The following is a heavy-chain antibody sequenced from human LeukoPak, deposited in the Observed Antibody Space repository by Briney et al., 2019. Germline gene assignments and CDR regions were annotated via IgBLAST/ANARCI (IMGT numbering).Heavy chain of an antibody. V-gene: IGHV3-23*01. Sequence: GGSLRLSCAASGSTFSSYAMTWVRQAPRKGLQWVSAISGSGAHTYYADSVKGRFTISRDNSKNTLYLQMNSLRADDTAVYYCAKGGPPNYFDPWDQGTLVTVSS. D-gene: IGHD1-7*01. CDR2: ISGSGAHT. CDR1: GSTFSSYA. CDR3: AKGGPPNYFDP. J-gene: IGHJ5*02.